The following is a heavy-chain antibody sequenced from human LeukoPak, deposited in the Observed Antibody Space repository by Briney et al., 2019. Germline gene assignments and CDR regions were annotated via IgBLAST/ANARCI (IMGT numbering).Heavy chain of an antibody. CDR3: ARQLLWFGELNMDV. D-gene: IGHD3-10*01. Sequence: ASVKVSCKVSGYTLTELSMHWVRQAPGKGLEWMGGFDPEDGETIYAQKFQGRVTMTEDTSTDTAYMELSSLRSEDTAVYYCARQLLWFGELNMDVWGQGTTVTVSS. J-gene: IGHJ6*02. CDR2: FDPEDGET. CDR1: GYTLTELS. V-gene: IGHV1-24*01.